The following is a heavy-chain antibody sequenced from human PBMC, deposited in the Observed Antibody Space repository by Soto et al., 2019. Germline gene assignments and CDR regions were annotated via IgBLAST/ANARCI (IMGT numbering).Heavy chain of an antibody. CDR2: IDPSDSYT. CDR3: ARHHGGEQQLFSYFQH. V-gene: IGHV5-10-1*01. Sequence: EVQLVQSGAEVKKPGESLRISCKGSGYSFTSYWISWVRQMPGKGLEWMGRIDPSDSYTNYSPSFQGHVTISADKSISTAYLQWSSLKASDTAMYYCARHHGGEQQLFSYFQHWGQGTLVTVSS. CDR1: GYSFTSYW. J-gene: IGHJ1*01. D-gene: IGHD6-13*01.